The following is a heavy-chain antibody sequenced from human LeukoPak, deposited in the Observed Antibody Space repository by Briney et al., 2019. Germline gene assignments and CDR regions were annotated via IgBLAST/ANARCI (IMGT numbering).Heavy chain of an antibody. Sequence: GGSLRLSCETSGFTFSTYGMSWVRQAPGKGLEWVSGISGSGDSTYYADSVKGRFTISRDNSKNTLYLQMNSLRVEDTAVYYCANHYYDSSGYSRYYYYMDVWGKGTTVTISS. CDR2: ISGSGDST. CDR1: GFTFSTYG. CDR3: ANHYYDSSGYSRYYYYMDV. D-gene: IGHD3-22*01. J-gene: IGHJ6*03. V-gene: IGHV3-23*01.